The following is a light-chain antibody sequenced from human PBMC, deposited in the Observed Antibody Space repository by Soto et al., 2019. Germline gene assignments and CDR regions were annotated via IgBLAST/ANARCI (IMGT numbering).Light chain of an antibody. J-gene: IGKJ5*01. CDR1: QSISSY. CDR3: QQSYSTPHN. CDR2: AAS. Sequence: DIQITRSPSSVSASVGDRVTMTCRASQSISSYLNWYQQKPGKAPKLLIYAASSLQSGVPSRFSGSGSGTDFTLTISSLQPEDFATYYCQQSYSTPHNFGQGTQREIK. V-gene: IGKV1-39*01.